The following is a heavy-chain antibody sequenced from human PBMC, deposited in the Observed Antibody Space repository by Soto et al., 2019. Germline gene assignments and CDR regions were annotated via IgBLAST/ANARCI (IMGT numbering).Heavy chain of an antibody. J-gene: IGHJ3*02. CDR3: ARLYCSSPSCYSVGAFEI. V-gene: IGHV3-33*01. Sequence: QVQLVESGGGVVQPGRSLRLSCAASGFTFSNYGMHWVRQAPGKGLARVALIWFDGSDKYYADSVKGRFTMSRDNSKNTVYLQMNSLRAEDTAMYYCARLYCSSPSCYSVGAFEIRGQGTMVTVSS. CDR2: IWFDGSDK. D-gene: IGHD2-2*01. CDR1: GFTFSNYG.